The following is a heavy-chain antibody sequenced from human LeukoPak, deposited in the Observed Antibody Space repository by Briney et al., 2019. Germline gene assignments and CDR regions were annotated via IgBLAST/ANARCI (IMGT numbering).Heavy chain of an antibody. CDR2: IGTAGDT. Sequence: GSLRLSCAASGFTFSSYDMHWVRQATGKGLEWVSAIGTAGDTYYPGSVKGRFTISRENAKNSLYLQMNSLRAGDTAVYYCARWGYYDSSGHFDYWGQGTLVIVSS. J-gene: IGHJ4*02. D-gene: IGHD3-22*01. CDR1: GFTFSSYD. V-gene: IGHV3-13*01. CDR3: ARWGYYDSSGHFDY.